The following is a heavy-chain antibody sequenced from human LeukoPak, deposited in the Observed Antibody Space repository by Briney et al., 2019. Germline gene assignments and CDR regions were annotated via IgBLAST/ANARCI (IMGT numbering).Heavy chain of an antibody. CDR2: ISGSGGST. J-gene: IGHJ3*02. CDR3: AKDYYDSSGYYYDDAFDI. V-gene: IGHV3-23*01. Sequence: GGSLRLSCAASGFTFSSYAMSWVRQAPGKGLEWVSAISGSGGSTYYADSVKSRFTISRDNSKNTLYLQMNSLRAEDTAVYYCAKDYYDSSGYYYDDAFDIWGQGTMVTVSS. CDR1: GFTFSSYA. D-gene: IGHD3-22*01.